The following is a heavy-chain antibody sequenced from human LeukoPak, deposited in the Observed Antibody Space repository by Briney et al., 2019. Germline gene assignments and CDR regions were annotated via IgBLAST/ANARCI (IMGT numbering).Heavy chain of an antibody. CDR2: IKQDGSEK. J-gene: IGHJ5*02. V-gene: IGHV3-7*03. D-gene: IGHD6-13*01. Sequence: GGSLRLSCAASGFTFSSYWMSWVRQAPGKGLEWVANIKQDGSEKYYVDSVKGRFTISRDNAKNSLYLQMNSLRAEDMALYYCAKDMVPWDSSNRGGLWFDPWGQGTLVTVSS. CDR3: AKDMVPWDSSNRGGLWFDP. CDR1: GFTFSSYW.